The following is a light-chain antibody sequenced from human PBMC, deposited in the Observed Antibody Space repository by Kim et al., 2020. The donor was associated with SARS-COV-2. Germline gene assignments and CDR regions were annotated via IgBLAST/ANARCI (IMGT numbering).Light chain of an antibody. Sequence: SYELTQPPSVSVSPGQTASITCSGDKLGDKYACWYQQKPGQSPVLVIYQDSKRPSGIPERFFGSNSGNTATLTISGTQAMDEADYYCQAWDSSTHYVFGT. V-gene: IGLV3-1*01. CDR3: QAWDSSTHYV. CDR2: QDS. J-gene: IGLJ1*01. CDR1: KLGDKY.